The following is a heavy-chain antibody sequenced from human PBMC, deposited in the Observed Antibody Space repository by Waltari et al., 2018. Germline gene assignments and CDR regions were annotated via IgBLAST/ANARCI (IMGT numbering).Heavy chain of an antibody. V-gene: IGHV1-8*03. CDR2: MNPNRGNT. Sequence: QVQLVQSGAEVKTPGASVTVSCKASGYTFTSYDINWVRQATGQGLEWMGWMNPNRGNTGYAQKFQGRVTITRNTTISTAYMELSSLRSEDTAVYYCARVSYDRIGYMDYYFDYWGQGTLVTVSS. D-gene: IGHD3-22*01. J-gene: IGHJ4*02. CDR3: ARVSYDRIGYMDYYFDY. CDR1: GYTFTSYD.